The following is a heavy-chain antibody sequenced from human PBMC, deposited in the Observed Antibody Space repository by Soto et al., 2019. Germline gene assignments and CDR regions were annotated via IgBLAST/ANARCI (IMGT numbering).Heavy chain of an antibody. CDR3: ARVGESGYEGGYYFDY. CDR1: GGSFSGYY. D-gene: IGHD5-12*01. CDR2: INHSGST. Sequence: SETLSLTCAVYGGSFSGYYWSWIRQPPGKGLEWIGEINHSGSTNYNPSLKSRLTILVDTSKNQFSLSLSSVTAADTAVYYCARVGESGYEGGYYFDYWGQGTLVTVSS. V-gene: IGHV4-34*09. J-gene: IGHJ4*02.